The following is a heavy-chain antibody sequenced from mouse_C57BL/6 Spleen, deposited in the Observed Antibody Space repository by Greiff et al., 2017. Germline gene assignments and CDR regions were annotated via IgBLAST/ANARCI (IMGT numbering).Heavy chain of an antibody. CDR1: GYTFTSYW. CDR3: ARGGYYSNYEGAMDY. Sequence: VQLQQPGAELVKPGASVKLSCKASGYTFTSYWMHWVKQRPGRGLEWIGRIGPNSGGTKYNEKFKSKATLTVDKPSSTAYMQLSSLTSEDTAVYYCARGGYYSNYEGAMDYWGQGTSVTVSS. CDR2: IGPNSGGT. D-gene: IGHD2-5*01. J-gene: IGHJ4*01. V-gene: IGHV1-72*01.